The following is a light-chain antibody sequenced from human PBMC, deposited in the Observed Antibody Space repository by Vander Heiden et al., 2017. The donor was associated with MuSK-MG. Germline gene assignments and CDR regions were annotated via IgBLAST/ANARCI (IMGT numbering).Light chain of an antibody. J-gene: IGKJ2*01. Sequence: EIVLTQSPGTLSLSPGERATLSCRASQNVNKNFLAWYQQRPGQAPRLLIYGISTRATGIPDRFSGSGSGTDFSLSISRREPEDSALYYCQQDGNLPLHTFGQGTKLEIK. V-gene: IGKV3-20*01. CDR2: GIS. CDR3: QQDGNLPLHT. CDR1: QNVNKNF.